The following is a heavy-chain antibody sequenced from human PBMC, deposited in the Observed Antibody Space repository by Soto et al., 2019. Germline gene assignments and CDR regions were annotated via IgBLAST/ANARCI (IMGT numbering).Heavy chain of an antibody. CDR2: IIPIFGTA. V-gene: IGHV1-69*13. CDR3: ARDGEYYYDSSGYYWLY. D-gene: IGHD3-22*01. J-gene: IGHJ4*02. CDR1: GGTFSSYA. Sequence: SVKVSCKASGGTFSSYAISWVRQAPGQGLEWMGGIIPIFGTANYAQKFQGRVTITADESTSTAYMELSSLRSEDTAVYYCARDGEYYYDSSGYYWLYWGQGTLVTVSS.